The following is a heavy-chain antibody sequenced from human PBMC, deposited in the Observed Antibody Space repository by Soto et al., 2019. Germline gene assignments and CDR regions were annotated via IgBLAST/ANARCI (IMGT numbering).Heavy chain of an antibody. CDR3: AKDPSFSYTTGTGFDY. CDR2: ISYDGSNK. D-gene: IGHD1-1*01. CDR1: GFTFSSYG. Sequence: GGSLRLSCAASGFTFSSYGMHWVRQAPGKGLEWVAVISYDGSNKYYADSVKGRFTISRDNSKNTLYLQMNSLRAEDTAVYYCAKDPSFSYTTGTGFDYWGQGTLVTVSS. V-gene: IGHV3-30*18. J-gene: IGHJ4*02.